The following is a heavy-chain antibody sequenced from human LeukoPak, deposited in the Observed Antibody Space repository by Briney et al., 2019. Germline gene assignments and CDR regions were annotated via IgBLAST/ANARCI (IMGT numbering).Heavy chain of an antibody. CDR3: AKQLGYCSDGSCYFPY. D-gene: IGHD2-15*01. CDR1: GFTFSSSA. V-gene: IGHV3-23*01. J-gene: IGHJ4*02. Sequence: GGSLRLSCAASGFTFSSSAMSWVRQAPGKGLEWVSAISNNGGYTYYADSVQGRFTISRDNSKSTLCLQMNSLRAEDTAVYYCAKQLGYCSDGSCYFPYWGQGALVTVSS. CDR2: ISNNGGYT.